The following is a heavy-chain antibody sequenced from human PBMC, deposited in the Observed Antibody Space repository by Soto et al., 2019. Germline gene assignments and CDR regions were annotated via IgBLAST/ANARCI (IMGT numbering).Heavy chain of an antibody. V-gene: IGHV4-4*02. D-gene: IGHD1-26*01. CDR2: IYDSGST. J-gene: IGHJ1*01. CDR3: ARVKGGSYFQH. CDR1: GGSISSSNW. Sequence: SETLSLTCAVSGGSISSSNWWSWVRQPPGKGLEWIGEIYDSGSTNYNPSLKSRVTISVDKSKNQSSLRLSSVTAADTAVYYCARVKGGSYFQHWGQGTLVTVSS.